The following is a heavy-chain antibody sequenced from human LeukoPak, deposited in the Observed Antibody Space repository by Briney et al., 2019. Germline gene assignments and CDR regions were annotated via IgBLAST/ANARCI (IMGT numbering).Heavy chain of an antibody. CDR3: ARGGYGYYDYNFGY. Sequence: GGSLRLSCAASGFTFSSYWMHWVRQAPGKGLVWVSRINSDGSSTSYADSVKGRFTISRDNAKDTVYLQMNSLRAEDTAVYYCARGGYGYYDYNFGYWGQGTLVTVSS. CDR2: INSDGSST. CDR1: GFTFSSYW. D-gene: IGHD5-12*01. V-gene: IGHV3-74*01. J-gene: IGHJ4*02.